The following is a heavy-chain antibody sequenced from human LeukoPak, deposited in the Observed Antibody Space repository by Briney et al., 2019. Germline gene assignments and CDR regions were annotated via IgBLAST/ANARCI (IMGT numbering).Heavy chain of an antibody. D-gene: IGHD5-24*01. CDR1: GFTFSHAW. J-gene: IGHJ4*02. CDR2: IKSKTDGGTT. Sequence: PGGSLRLSCAASGFTFSHAWMSWVRQAPGKGLEWVGRIKSKTDGGTTDYAAPVKGRFTISRDDSKNTLFLQMNSLKAEDTGVYYCAKARGWLQLLEYWGQGTLVTVSA. CDR3: AKARGWLQLLEY. V-gene: IGHV3-15*01.